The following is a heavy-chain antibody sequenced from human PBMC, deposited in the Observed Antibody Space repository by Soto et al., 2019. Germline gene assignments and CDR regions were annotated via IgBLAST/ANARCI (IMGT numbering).Heavy chain of an antibody. CDR1: GGSISRLSYY. D-gene: IGHD3-3*01. CDR2: IYYSGST. J-gene: IGHJ5*02. V-gene: IGHV4-39*01. Sequence: SETLSLTCTVSGGSISRLSYYWGWIRQPPGKGLEWIGSIYYSGSTYYNPSLKSRVTISVDTSKNQFSLKLSSVTAADTAVYYCARRFYDFWSGYPANWFDPWGQGTLVTV. CDR3: ARRFYDFWSGYPANWFDP.